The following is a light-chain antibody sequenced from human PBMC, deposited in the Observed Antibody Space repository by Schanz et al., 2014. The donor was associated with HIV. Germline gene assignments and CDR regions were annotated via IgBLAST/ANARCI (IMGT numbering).Light chain of an antibody. Sequence: QSALTQPASVSGPPGQSVTISCTGTSGDIGGYNYVSWYQQHPCKAPKLLIYEGNRRPSGVPDRFSGSKSGTTASLTIFGLQAEDEAHYYCCSYTTTSTYVFGAGTKLTVL. CDR1: SGDIGGYNY. V-gene: IGLV2-14*01. CDR2: EGN. CDR3: CSYTTTSTYV. J-gene: IGLJ1*01.